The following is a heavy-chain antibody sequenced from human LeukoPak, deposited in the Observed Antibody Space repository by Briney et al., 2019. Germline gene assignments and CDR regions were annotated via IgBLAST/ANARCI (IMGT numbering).Heavy chain of an antibody. Sequence: PSETLSLTCTVSGGSISSYYWSWIRQPPGKGLEWIGYIYYSGSTNYNPSLKSRVTISVDTSKNQFSLKLSSVTAADTAVYYCARDSPYYYGSGSATYYMDVWGKGTTVTISS. CDR3: ARDSPYYYGSGSATYYMDV. D-gene: IGHD3-10*01. CDR1: GGSISSYY. CDR2: IYYSGST. J-gene: IGHJ6*03. V-gene: IGHV4-59*01.